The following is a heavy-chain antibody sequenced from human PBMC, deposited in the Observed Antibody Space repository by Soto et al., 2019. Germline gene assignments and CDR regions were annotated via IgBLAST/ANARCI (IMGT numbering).Heavy chain of an antibody. D-gene: IGHD3-9*01. CDR1: GGSISSYY. J-gene: IGHJ4*02. V-gene: IGHV4-59*01. CDR2: IYYSGST. CDR3: ARGLGLRYFDWSFDY. Sequence: SETLSLTCTVSGGSISSYYWSWIRQPPGKGLEWIGYIYYSGSTNYNPSLKSRVTISVDTSKNQFSLKLSSVTAADTAVYYCARGLGLRYFDWSFDYWGQGTLVTVSS.